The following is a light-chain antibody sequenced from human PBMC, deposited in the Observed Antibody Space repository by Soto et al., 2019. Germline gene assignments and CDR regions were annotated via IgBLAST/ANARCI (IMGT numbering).Light chain of an antibody. Sequence: EIVMTQSPATLSVSPGERATLSCRASQSVSSKLAWYQQKPGQPPRLLSYGASTRATGIPARFSGSGSGTECTLTIGSMQSEECALYYCQQYGSSPGLITFGPGTKVDIK. CDR3: QQYGSSPGLIT. CDR2: GAS. CDR1: QSVSSK. V-gene: IGKV3-15*01. J-gene: IGKJ3*01.